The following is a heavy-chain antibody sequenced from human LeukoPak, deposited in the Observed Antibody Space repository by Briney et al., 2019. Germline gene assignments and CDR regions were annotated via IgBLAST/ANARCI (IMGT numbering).Heavy chain of an antibody. CDR2: IYYSGST. J-gene: IGHJ4*02. Sequence: SETLSLTCTVSGGSISSYYWSWIRQPPGKGLEWIGYIYYSGSTNYNPSLKSRVTISVDTSKNQFSLKLSSVTAADTAVYYCASGPGHSYGYFDYWGQGTLVTVSS. CDR3: ASGPGHSYGYFDY. D-gene: IGHD5-18*01. CDR1: GGSISSYY. V-gene: IGHV4-59*08.